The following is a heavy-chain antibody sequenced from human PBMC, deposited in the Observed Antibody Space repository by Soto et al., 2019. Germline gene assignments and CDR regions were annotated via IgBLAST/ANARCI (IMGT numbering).Heavy chain of an antibody. V-gene: IGHV1-18*01. J-gene: IGHJ4*02. Sequence: QVYLVQSGAEVKKPGASVKLSCKATGYTFSSYGISWXRXAPXQGXXXXGWTNTYTGDTIYAQKFQGRVSMTTDVLTTTSYMELRSLKSDDTAVYFCARFNAHCSGGTCYSDYWGQGTLVTVSS. CDR1: GYTFSSYG. D-gene: IGHD2-15*01. CDR3: ARFNAHCSGGTCYSDY. CDR2: TNTYTGDT.